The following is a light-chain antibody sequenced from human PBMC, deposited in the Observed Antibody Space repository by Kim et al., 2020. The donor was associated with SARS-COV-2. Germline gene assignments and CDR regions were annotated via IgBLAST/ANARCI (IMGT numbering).Light chain of an antibody. V-gene: IGLV6-57*03. CDR1: SGTIGSNY. CDR3: QSYDSKNPWV. Sequence: KPVTLSCTRSSGTIGSNYVQWYQQRPGRAPTTVIYEDNKKPSGVPDRFSGSIDSSSNSASLTISGLKTEDEADYYCQSYDSKNPWVFGGGTQLTVL. J-gene: IGLJ3*02. CDR2: EDN.